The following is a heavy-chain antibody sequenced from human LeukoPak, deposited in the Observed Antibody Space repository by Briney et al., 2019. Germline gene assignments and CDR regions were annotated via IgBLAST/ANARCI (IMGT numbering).Heavy chain of an antibody. Sequence: GGSLTLSCAASGFTISSYGMHWVRQAPGKGLEWVAVISYDGSNKYYADSVKGRFTISRDNSKNTLYLQMNSLRAEDTAVYYCAKDRFGNYDILTGPLGYWGQGTLVTVSS. CDR2: ISYDGSNK. CDR3: AKDRFGNYDILTGPLGY. CDR1: GFTISSYG. V-gene: IGHV3-30*18. D-gene: IGHD3-9*01. J-gene: IGHJ4*02.